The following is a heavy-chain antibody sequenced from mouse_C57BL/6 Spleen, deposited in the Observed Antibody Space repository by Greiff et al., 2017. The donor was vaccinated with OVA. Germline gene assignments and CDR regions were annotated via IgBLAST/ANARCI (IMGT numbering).Heavy chain of an antibody. CDR2: IDPETGGT. J-gene: IGHJ2*01. CDR3: TRWGLEDYFDY. Sequence: VQLQQSGAELVRPGASVTLSCKASGYTFTDYEMHWVKQTHVHGLEWIGAIDPETGGTAYNQKFKGKARLTADKSSSTAYMELRSLTSEDSAVYYCTRWGLEDYFDYWGQGTTRTVSS. V-gene: IGHV1-15*01. CDR1: GYTFTDYE.